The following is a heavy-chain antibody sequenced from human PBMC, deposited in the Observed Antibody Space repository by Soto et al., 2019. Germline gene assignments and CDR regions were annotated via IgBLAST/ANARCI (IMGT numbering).Heavy chain of an antibody. V-gene: IGHV3-13*01. J-gene: IGHJ5*02. CDR1: GFTFSSHD. D-gene: IGHD3-10*01. Sequence: EVQLVESGGGLVQPGGSLRLSCAASGFTFSSHDMHWVRQVTGKGVEWVSGIDSAGDAKYPASVKGRFTISRENAKNSLYLQMNSLRAEVTAMYYCTRGGIWGVSWNWFDTWGQGTLVTVSS. CDR2: IDSAGDA. CDR3: TRGGIWGVSWNWFDT.